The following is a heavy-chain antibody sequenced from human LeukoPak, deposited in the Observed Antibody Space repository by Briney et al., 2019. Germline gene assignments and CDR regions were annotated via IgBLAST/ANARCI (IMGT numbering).Heavy chain of an antibody. D-gene: IGHD1-1*01. CDR2: ISSSSSYI. V-gene: IGHV3-21*01. J-gene: IGHJ3*02. CDR1: GFTFSSYS. Sequence: GGSLRLSCAASGFTFSSYSMNWVRQAPGKGLEWVSSISSSSSYIYYADSVKGRFTISRDNAKSSLYLQINSLRADDTAVYYCARGVATGVDFFDIWGQGTMVTVSS. CDR3: ARGVATGVDFFDI.